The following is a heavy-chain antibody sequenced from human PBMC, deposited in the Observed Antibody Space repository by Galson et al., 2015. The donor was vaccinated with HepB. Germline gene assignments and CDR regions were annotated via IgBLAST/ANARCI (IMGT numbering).Heavy chain of an antibody. V-gene: IGHV3-48*02. CDR3: ATLWASSGYYIDY. Sequence: SLRLSCAASGFTFSSYSMNWVRQAPGKGLEWVSYISSSSSTIYYADSVKGRFTISRDNAKNSLYLQMNSLRDEDTAVYYCATLWASSGYYIDYWGQGTLVTVSS. D-gene: IGHD3-22*01. J-gene: IGHJ4*02. CDR1: GFTFSSYS. CDR2: ISSSSSTI.